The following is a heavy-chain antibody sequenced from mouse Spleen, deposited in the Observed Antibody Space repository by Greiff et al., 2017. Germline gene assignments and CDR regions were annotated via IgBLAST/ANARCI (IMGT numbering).Heavy chain of an antibody. Sequence: VQLQQSGPELVKPGASVKISCKASGYSFTGYYMNWVKQSPEKSLEWIGEINPSTGGTTYNQKFKAKATLTVDKSSSTAYMQLKSLTSEDSAVYYCARRRDLWFAYWGQGTLVTVSA. CDR3: ARRRDLWFAY. CDR2: INPSTGGT. D-gene: IGHD3-3*01. J-gene: IGHJ3*01. V-gene: IGHV1-42*01. CDR1: GYSFTGYY.